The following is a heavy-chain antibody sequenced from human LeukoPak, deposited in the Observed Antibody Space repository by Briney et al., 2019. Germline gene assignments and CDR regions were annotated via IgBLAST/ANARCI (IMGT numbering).Heavy chain of an antibody. CDR1: GGSISSYY. D-gene: IGHD1-7*01. J-gene: IGHJ6*03. V-gene: IGHV4-59*01. CDR3: ARAAGTTPWYYYYYYMDV. CDR2: IYYSGST. Sequence: ASETLSLTCTVSGGSISSYYWSWIRQPPGKGLEWIGYIYYSGSTNYNPSLKSRVTISVDTSKNQFSLKLSSVTAADTAVYYCARAAGTTPWYYYYYYMDVWGKGTTVTVSS.